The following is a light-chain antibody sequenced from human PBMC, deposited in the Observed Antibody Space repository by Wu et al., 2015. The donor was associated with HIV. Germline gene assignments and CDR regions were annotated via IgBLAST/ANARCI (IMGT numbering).Light chain of an antibody. CDR1: QVVGNND. CDR2: GVS. Sequence: IVLTQSPDTLSLSPGDRATLSCRTSQVVGNNDLSWYQQRRGQPPRLLIYGVSNRATGVPDRFSGSGSGTDFSLTISGLKTEDFALYYCQLYETTRWTFGQGTXV. CDR3: QLYETTRWT. V-gene: IGKV3-20*01. J-gene: IGKJ1*01.